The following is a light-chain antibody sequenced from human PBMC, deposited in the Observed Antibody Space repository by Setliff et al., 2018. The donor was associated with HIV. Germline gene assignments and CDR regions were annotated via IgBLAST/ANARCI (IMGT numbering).Light chain of an antibody. CDR1: SSDVGGYNY. CDR2: DVS. Sequence: QSVLTQPRSVSGSPGQSVTISCTGTSSDVGGYNYVSWYQQHPDKAPKLIIYDVSKRPSGVPDRFSGAKSGNTASLTISGLQAEDEVDYYCCSYAGTYTSLYGFGTGTKV. J-gene: IGLJ1*01. CDR3: CSYAGTYTSLYG. V-gene: IGLV2-11*01.